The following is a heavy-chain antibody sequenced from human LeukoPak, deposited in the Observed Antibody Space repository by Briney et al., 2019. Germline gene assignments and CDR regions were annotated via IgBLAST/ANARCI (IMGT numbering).Heavy chain of an antibody. CDR2: FDPEDGET. Sequence: ASVKVSCKVSGYTLTELSMHWVRQAPGKGLEWMGGFDPEDGETIYAQKFQGRVTMTEDTSIDTAYMELSSLRSEDTAVYCCATGPIKLLIGWFDPWGQGTLVTVSS. CDR3: ATGPIKLLIGWFDP. J-gene: IGHJ5*02. CDR1: GYTLTELS. D-gene: IGHD2-8*01. V-gene: IGHV1-24*01.